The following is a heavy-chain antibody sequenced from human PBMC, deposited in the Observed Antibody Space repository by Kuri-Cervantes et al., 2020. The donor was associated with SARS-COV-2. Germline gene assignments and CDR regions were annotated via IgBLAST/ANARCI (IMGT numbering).Heavy chain of an antibody. D-gene: IGHD3-10*01. CDR3: ALGSGSTSYYFYYYMDI. V-gene: IGHV4-38-2*01. Sequence: ESLKISCAVSGYSISSGYYWGWIRQPPGKGLEWIGSIYHSGSTYYNPSLKSRVTISVDTSKNQFSLKLSSVSAADTAVYYCALGSGSTSYYFYYYMDIWGRGSTVTVSS. CDR2: IYHSGST. J-gene: IGHJ6*03. CDR1: GYSISSGYY.